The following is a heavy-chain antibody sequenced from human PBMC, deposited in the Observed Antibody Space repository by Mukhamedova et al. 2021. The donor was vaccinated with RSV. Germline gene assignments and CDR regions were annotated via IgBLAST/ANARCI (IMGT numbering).Heavy chain of an antibody. D-gene: IGHD4-23*01. J-gene: IGHJ4*02. Sequence: GLEWMGIINPSGCSTSYAQKFQGRVTMTRDTSTSTVYMELSSLRSEDTAVYYCARHYGGSDYWGQGTLVTVSS. CDR2: INPSGCST. V-gene: IGHV1-46*01. CDR3: ARHYGGSDY.